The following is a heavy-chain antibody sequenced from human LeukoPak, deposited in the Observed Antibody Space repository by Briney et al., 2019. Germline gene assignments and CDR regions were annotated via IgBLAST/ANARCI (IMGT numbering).Heavy chain of an antibody. CDR1: GYSFTTYY. CDR2: INPNDGGT. D-gene: IGHD3-16*01. Sequence: ASVKVSCKASGYSFTTYYVHCVRQAPGQGPEWVGVINPNDGGTISAQKLQDRVTLTRDTSTSTVYVELNSLKPDDTAVYYCARGPLLGYDTNDSGFDIWGQGTLVTVSS. CDR3: ARGPLLGYDTNDSGFDI. V-gene: IGHV1-46*04. J-gene: IGHJ3*02.